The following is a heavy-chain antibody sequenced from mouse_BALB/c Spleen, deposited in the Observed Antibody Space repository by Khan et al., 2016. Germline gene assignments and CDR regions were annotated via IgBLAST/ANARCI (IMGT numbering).Heavy chain of an antibody. CDR3: VRYGNYGGYAMDY. D-gene: IGHD2-1*01. J-gene: IGHJ4*01. CDR1: GFSLTSYG. Sequence: QVQLQQSGPGLVAPSQSLSITCTVSGFSLTSYGVHWVRQPPGKGLEWLGVIWAGGSTNYNSALMSRLSISKDNSKSQVFLKMNSLQTDDTAMYXCVRYGNYGGYAMDYWCQGTSVTVSS. CDR2: IWAGGST. V-gene: IGHV2-9*02.